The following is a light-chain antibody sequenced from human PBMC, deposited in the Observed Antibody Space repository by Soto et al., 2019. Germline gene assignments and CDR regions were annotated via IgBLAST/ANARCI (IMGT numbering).Light chain of an antibody. V-gene: IGLV1-47*01. J-gene: IGLJ3*02. CDR2: RNN. CDR3: AAWDDSLSGWV. Sequence: QSVLTQPPSASGTPGQRVTISCSGRSSNIGSNYVFWYQQLPGTAPKLLIYRNNEWPSGVPDRFSGSKSGTSASLGISGLRSEDEGDYYCAAWDDSLSGWVFGTGTKLTVL. CDR1: SSNIGSNY.